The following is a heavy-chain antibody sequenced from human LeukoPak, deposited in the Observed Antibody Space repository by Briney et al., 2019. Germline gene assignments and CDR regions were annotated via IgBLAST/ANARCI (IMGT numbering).Heavy chain of an antibody. Sequence: GASVKVSCKASGSYNMHWVRQAPGQGLEWMGMINPSGGSTSYAQNFQGRVTMTTDTSTSTAYMELRSLRSDDTAVYYCARVGYDSSGRHRYAFDIWGQGTMVTVSS. J-gene: IGHJ3*02. D-gene: IGHD3-22*01. CDR2: INPSGGST. CDR1: GSYN. CDR3: ARVGYDSSGRHRYAFDI. V-gene: IGHV1-46*01.